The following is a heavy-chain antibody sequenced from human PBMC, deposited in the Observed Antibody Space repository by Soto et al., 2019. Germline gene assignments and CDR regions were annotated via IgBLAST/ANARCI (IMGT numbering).Heavy chain of an antibody. CDR1: GFPVSNNF. CDR3: ARDFFGVTASWVAFDV. Sequence: DVQLVESGGGLVQPGGSLRLSCAASGFPVSNNFMSWVRQATGKGLEWGSVIKNSVDTDYADSVKGRFTISADNSRNTVYLQMNSVRAEDTAVYYCARDFFGVTASWVAFDVWGRGTTVTVSS. V-gene: IGHV3-66*01. CDR2: IKNSVDT. D-gene: IGHD2-21*02. J-gene: IGHJ3*01.